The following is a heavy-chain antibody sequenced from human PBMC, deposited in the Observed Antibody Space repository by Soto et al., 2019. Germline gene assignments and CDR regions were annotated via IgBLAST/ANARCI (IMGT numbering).Heavy chain of an antibody. V-gene: IGHV3-23*01. D-gene: IGHD1-26*01. CDR1: EFTFSNYC. Sequence: GGSLRLSCAASEFTFSNYCMHWVRQAPGKGLEWVSAISRSGFSTIYADSVKGRFTISRDNSKNTLYLQMDSLRAEDTAVYYCARDGVGDTVFFGYLDYSGQGALVTVSS. CDR3: ARDGVGDTVFFGYLDY. CDR2: ISRSGFST. J-gene: IGHJ4*02.